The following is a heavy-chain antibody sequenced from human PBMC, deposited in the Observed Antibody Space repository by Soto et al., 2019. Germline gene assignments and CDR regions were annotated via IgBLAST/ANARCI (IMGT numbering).Heavy chain of an antibody. D-gene: IGHD2-2*01. J-gene: IGHJ4*02. Sequence: ASETLSLTCTVSGGSISSSSYYWGWIRQPPGKGLEWIGSIYYSGSTYYNPSLKSRVTISVDTSKNQFSLKLSSVTAADTAVYYCARNGYCSSTSCTPRWDYWGQGTLVTVSS. CDR3: ARNGYCSSTSCTPRWDY. V-gene: IGHV4-39*01. CDR2: IYYSGST. CDR1: GGSISSSSYY.